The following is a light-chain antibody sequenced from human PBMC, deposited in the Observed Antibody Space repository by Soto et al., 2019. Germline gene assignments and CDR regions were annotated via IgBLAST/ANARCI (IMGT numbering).Light chain of an antibody. Sequence: QSALTQPASVSGSPGQSITISCTGTPSNVGGYNLVSWYQQHPGRAPELIIYEGTQRPSGVSARFSGSKSGSTASLTISGLQADDEADYYCCSYAGNGYVFGTGTKVTVL. CDR1: PSNVGGYNL. J-gene: IGLJ1*01. V-gene: IGLV2-23*01. CDR3: CSYAGNGYV. CDR2: EGT.